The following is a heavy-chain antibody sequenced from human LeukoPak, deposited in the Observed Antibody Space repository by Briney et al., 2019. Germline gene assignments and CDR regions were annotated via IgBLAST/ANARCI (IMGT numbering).Heavy chain of an antibody. CDR2: ISYDGSNK. Sequence: GGSLRLSCAASGFTFSSYGMHWVRQAPGKGLEWVAVISYDGSNKYYADSVKGRFTISRDNSKNTLYLQMNSLRAEDTAVYYCARDRAYYDSSGYHLGAFDIWGQGTMVTVSS. V-gene: IGHV3-30*03. CDR3: ARDRAYYDSSGYHLGAFDI. CDR1: GFTFSSYG. D-gene: IGHD3-22*01. J-gene: IGHJ3*02.